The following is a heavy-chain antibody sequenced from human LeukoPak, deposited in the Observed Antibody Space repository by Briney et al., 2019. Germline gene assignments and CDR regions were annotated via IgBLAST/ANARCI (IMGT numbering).Heavy chain of an antibody. Sequence: GGSLRLSRAASGFTFSSYAMSWVRQAPGKGLEWVSYISSSGSTIYYADSVKGRFTISRDNAKNSLYLQMNSLRAEDTAVYYCARDRYCSGSGCYADYWGQGTLVTVSS. J-gene: IGHJ4*02. CDR3: ARDRYCSGSGCYADY. V-gene: IGHV3-48*04. CDR2: ISSSGSTI. D-gene: IGHD2-15*01. CDR1: GFTFSSYA.